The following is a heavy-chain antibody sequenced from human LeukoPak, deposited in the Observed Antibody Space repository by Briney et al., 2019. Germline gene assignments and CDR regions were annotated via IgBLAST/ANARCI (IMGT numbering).Heavy chain of an antibody. V-gene: IGHV3-7*02. CDR2: IKQDGSEK. D-gene: IGHD1-26*01. CDR1: GFTFSSFY. Sequence: GGSLRLSCAASGFTFSSFYMSWVRQVPGKGLEWVANIKQDGSEKYYVDSVKGRFTISRDNAQNSLYLQMNSLRAEDTALYYCASGKGLDYWGQGTLVTVSS. CDR3: ASGKGLDY. J-gene: IGHJ4*02.